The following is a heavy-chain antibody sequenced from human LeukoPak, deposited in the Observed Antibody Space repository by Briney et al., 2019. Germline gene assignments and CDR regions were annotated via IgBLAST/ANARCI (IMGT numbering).Heavy chain of an antibody. Sequence: GASVKVSCKASGDTFSSYAISWVRQAPGQGLEWMGGIIPIFGTANYAQKFQGRVTITADKSTSTAYMELSSLRSEDTAVYYCAREPSPGSYDAFDIWGQGTIVTVSS. CDR1: GDTFSSYA. CDR3: AREPSPGSYDAFDI. J-gene: IGHJ3*02. V-gene: IGHV1-69*06. D-gene: IGHD3-10*01. CDR2: IIPIFGTA.